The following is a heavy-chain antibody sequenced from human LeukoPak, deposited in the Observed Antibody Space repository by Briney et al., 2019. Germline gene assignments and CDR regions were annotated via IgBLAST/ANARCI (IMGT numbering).Heavy chain of an antibody. Sequence: GASVKVSCKASGYTLTNYDIMWVRQATGQGPERMGWMNSNSGNTGYAQKFQGRVTMTRDTSINTAYMELHSLTSEDTAVYYCARGRGGTVVRGYLDYWGQGALVTVSS. CDR2: MNSNSGNT. CDR1: GYTLTNYD. CDR3: ARGRGGTVVRGYLDY. J-gene: IGHJ4*02. D-gene: IGHD3-10*01. V-gene: IGHV1-8*01.